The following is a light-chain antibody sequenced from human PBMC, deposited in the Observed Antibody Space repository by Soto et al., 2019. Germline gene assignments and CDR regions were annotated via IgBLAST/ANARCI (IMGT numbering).Light chain of an antibody. CDR3: QQHHGTPPT. J-gene: IGKJ3*01. Sequence: DIVMTQSPDSLAVSLGERATINCKSSQSVLYSANNRNYLAWYQQKPGQPPKLLIYWATTRKSGVPDRFSGSGSGTDFTLTISSLQAEDVAVYYCQQHHGTPPTFGPGTKVDIK. CDR1: QSVLYSANNRNY. CDR2: WAT. V-gene: IGKV4-1*01.